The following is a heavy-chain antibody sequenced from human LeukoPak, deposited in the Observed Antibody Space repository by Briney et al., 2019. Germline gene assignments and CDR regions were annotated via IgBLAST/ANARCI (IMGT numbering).Heavy chain of an antibody. CDR2: ISGSGGST. J-gene: IGHJ4*02. V-gene: IGHV3-23*01. CDR1: GFTFSSYA. CDR3: AKDLFWSGYYSTFDY. Sequence: GGSLRLSCAASGFTFSSYAMSWVRQAPGKGLEWVSVISGSGGSTYYAGSVKGRFTISRDNSKSTLYLQMNSLRAEDTAVYYCAKDLFWSGYYSTFDYWGQGTLVTVSS. D-gene: IGHD3-3*01.